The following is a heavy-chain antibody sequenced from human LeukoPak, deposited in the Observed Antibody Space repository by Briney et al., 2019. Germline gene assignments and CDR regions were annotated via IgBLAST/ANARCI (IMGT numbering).Heavy chain of an antibody. CDR3: ARSTVQGIVVGSFDY. Sequence: GGSLRLSCAAFGFTFSSYEMNWVRQAPGKGLEWVSYISSSGSTIYYADSVKGRFTISRDNAKNSLYLQMNSLRAEDTAVYYCARSTVQGIVVGSFDYWGQGTLVTVSS. CDR2: ISSSGSTI. D-gene: IGHD3-22*01. CDR1: GFTFSSYE. J-gene: IGHJ4*02. V-gene: IGHV3-48*03.